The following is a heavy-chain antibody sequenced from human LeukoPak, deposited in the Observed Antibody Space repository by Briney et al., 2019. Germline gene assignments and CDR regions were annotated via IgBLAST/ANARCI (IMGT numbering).Heavy chain of an antibody. CDR2: IVVGSGNT. CDR3: AAGYYDSSGYYYYDYYYYGMDV. CDR1: GFTLTISA. Sequence: GASVKVSCKASGFTLTISAMQWVRQARGQRLEWIGWIVVGSGNTNYAQKFQERVTITRDMSTSTAYMELSSLRSEDTAVYYCAAGYYDSSGYYYYDYYYYGMDVWGQGTTVTVSS. V-gene: IGHV1-58*02. D-gene: IGHD3-22*01. J-gene: IGHJ6*02.